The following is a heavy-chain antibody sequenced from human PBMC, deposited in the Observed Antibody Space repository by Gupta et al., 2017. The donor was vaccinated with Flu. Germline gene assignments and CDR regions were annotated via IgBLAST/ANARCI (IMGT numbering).Heavy chain of an antibody. D-gene: IGHD2-2*01. CDR3: AKPLGVVVPELKNWFDP. J-gene: IGHJ5*02. V-gene: IGHV3-23*01. Sequence: EVQLLESGGGLVQPGGSLRLSCAASGFTFSSYAMSWVRQAPGKGLEWVSAISGSGGSTYYADSVKGRFTISRDNSKNTLYLQMNSLRAEDTAVYYCAKPLGVVVPELKNWFDPWGQGTLVTVSS. CDR1: GFTFSSYA. CDR2: ISGSGGST.